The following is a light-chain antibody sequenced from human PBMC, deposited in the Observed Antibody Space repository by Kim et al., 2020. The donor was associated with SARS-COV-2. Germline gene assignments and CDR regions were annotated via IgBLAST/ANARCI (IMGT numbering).Light chain of an antibody. V-gene: IGLV6-57*01. CDR1: SGSIASNY. CDR2: EDK. Sequence: NTVTISCTRSSGSIASNYVQWYQQRPGRSPTIVIYEDKERYTGVPDRFSGSIDSSSNSASLTISGLNTEDEAHYYCQSYDSSNHWVFGGGTQLTVL. J-gene: IGLJ3*02. CDR3: QSYDSSNHWV.